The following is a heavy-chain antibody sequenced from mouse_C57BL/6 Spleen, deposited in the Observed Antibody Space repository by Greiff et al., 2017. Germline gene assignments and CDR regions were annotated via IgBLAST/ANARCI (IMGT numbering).Heavy chain of an antibody. D-gene: IGHD2-2*01. J-gene: IGHJ4*01. CDR3: AKYCGICYRYDGYAKEY. CDR2: IRNKANGYTT. Sequence: EVQVVESGGGLVQPGGSLSLSCAASGFTFTDYYMSWVRQPPGKALEWLGFIRNKANGYTTEYSASVKGRFTISRDDCQSILYLLMSSMRAEDRAANDWAKYCGICYRYDGYAKEYWGRGTSVTVST. CDR1: GFTFTDYY. V-gene: IGHV7-3*01.